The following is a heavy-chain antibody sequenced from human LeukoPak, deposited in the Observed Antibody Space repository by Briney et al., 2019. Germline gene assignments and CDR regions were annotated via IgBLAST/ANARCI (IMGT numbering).Heavy chain of an antibody. V-gene: IGHV4-38-2*02. CDR3: ARAQGGDY. Sequence: SETLSLTCTVSGYSISSGYYWGWIRQPPGKGLEWIGSIYHSGSTYYNPSLKSRVTISVDTFKNQFSLKLSSVTAADTAVYYCARAQGGDYWGQGTLVTVSS. D-gene: IGHD1-26*01. CDR1: GYSISSGYY. J-gene: IGHJ4*02. CDR2: IYHSGST.